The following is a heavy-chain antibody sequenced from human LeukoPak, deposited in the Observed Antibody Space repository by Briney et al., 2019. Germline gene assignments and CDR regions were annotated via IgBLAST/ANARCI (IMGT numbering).Heavy chain of an antibody. D-gene: IGHD5-18*01. V-gene: IGHV1-18*01. CDR2: ISANNNNT. CDR3: ARDRDTAMAKPDY. J-gene: IGHJ4*02. CDR1: GYSFTTYG. Sequence: ASVKVSCKAPGYSFTTYGISWVRQAPGQGLEWMGWISANNNNTDNVQKLQGRVTMTTDTSTSTAYMELRSLRSDDTAVYYCARDRDTAMAKPDYWGQGTLVTVSS.